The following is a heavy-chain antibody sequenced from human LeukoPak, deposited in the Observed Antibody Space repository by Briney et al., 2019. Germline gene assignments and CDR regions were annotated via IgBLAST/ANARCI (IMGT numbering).Heavy chain of an antibody. D-gene: IGHD5-12*01. V-gene: IGHV4-30-2*01. CDR3: ARGASPTSGYDRKPDY. CDR1: GGSISSGGYS. CDR2: LYHSGST. Sequence: SQTLSLTCAVSGGSISSGGYSWSWIRQPPGKGLEWIGYLYHSGSTYYNPSLKSRVTISVDTSKNQFSLKLSSVTAADTAVYYCARGASPTSGYDRKPDYWGQGTLVTVSS. J-gene: IGHJ4*02.